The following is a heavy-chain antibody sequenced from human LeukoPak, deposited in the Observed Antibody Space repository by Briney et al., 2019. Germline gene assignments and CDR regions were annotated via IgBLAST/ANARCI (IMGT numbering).Heavy chain of an antibody. Sequence: SETLSLTCTVSGGSISSYYWSWIRQPPGKGLEWIGYIYYSGSTNYNPSLKSRVTISVDTSKNQFSLKLSSVTAADTAVYYCARDSEAVAGLDWWGQGTLVTVSS. J-gene: IGHJ4*02. V-gene: IGHV4-59*01. CDR2: IYYSGST. D-gene: IGHD6-19*01. CDR3: ARDSEAVAGLDW. CDR1: GGSISSYY.